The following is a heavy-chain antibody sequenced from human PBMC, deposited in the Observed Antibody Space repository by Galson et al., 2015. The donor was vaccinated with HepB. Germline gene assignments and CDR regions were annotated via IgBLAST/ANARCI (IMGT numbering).Heavy chain of an antibody. CDR2: VSMTGITT. J-gene: IGHJ4*02. Sequence: SLRLSCAASGFSFRSYDMRWVRQAPGKGLEWVSTVSMTGITTDYADSVKGRFTISRDDSKNTLYLQMNSLRAEDTAVYYCATRVGSGYYYWGQGTLVTVSS. D-gene: IGHD3-22*01. CDR3: ATRVGSGYYY. V-gene: IGHV3-23*01. CDR1: GFSFRSYD.